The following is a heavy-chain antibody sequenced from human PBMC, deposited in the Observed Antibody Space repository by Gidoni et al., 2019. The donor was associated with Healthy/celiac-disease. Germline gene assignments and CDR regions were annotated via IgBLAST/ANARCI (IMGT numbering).Heavy chain of an antibody. D-gene: IGHD4-17*01. CDR3: ARSYGDYFAPDY. Sequence: EVQLVESGGGLVQPGGSLRLSCAASGFTFSSYSMNWFRQAPGKGLEWVSYMSRSSSTIYYADSVKGRFTISRDNAKNSLYLQMNSLRAEDTAVYYCARSYGDYFAPDYWGQGTLVTVSS. CDR1: GFTFSSYS. V-gene: IGHV3-48*01. J-gene: IGHJ4*02. CDR2: MSRSSSTI.